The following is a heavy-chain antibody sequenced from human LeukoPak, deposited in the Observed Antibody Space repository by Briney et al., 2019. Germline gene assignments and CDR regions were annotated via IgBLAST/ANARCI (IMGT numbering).Heavy chain of an antibody. D-gene: IGHD3-10*01. Sequence: ASMKVSCKTSGYTFTGYYMHWLRQAPGHGLEWMGRINPDSGVTNYAQKFQGRVTLTRDTSISTAYMELSSLRSDDTAVYYCARAHHYFGSGHDYWGQGTLVTVSS. CDR2: INPDSGVT. CDR3: ARAHHYFGSGHDY. CDR1: GYTFTGYY. J-gene: IGHJ4*02. V-gene: IGHV1-2*02.